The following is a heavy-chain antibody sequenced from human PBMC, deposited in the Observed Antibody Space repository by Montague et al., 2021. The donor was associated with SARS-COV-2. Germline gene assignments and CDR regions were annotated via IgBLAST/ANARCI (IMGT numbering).Heavy chain of an antibody. Sequence: SLRLSCAASGFTFDDYAMHWVRQASGKGLEWVSSISWNSGSIGYADSVKGRFTISRDNAKNSLYLQMNSLRAEETALYYCAKAGSTSCYVRCGWFDPWGQGTLVTVSS. CDR1: GFTFDDYA. D-gene: IGHD2-2*01. CDR2: ISWNSGSI. J-gene: IGHJ5*02. V-gene: IGHV3-9*01. CDR3: AKAGSTSCYVRCGWFDP.